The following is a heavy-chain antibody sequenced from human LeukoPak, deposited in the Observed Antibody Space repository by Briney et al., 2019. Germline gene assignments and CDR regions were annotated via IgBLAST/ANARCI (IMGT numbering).Heavy chain of an antibody. J-gene: IGHJ4*02. CDR2: ISGSGGST. CDR3: AKSAYYDSSGFYREYYFDY. D-gene: IGHD3-22*01. V-gene: IGHV3-23*01. CDR1: RFTFSNYD. Sequence: GGSLGLSCAASRFTFSNYDMSWVRQAPGKGLEWVSTISGSGGSTYYADSVKGRFTISRDNYKNTLHLQMNSLRAEDTAVYYCAKSAYYDSSGFYREYYFDYWGQGTLVTVSS.